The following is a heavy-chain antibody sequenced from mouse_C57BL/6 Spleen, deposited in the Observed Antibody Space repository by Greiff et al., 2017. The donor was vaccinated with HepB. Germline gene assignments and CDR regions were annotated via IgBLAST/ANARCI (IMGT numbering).Heavy chain of an antibody. D-gene: IGHD1-1*01. CDR2: IWSGGST. CDR3: ARPLYYYGSSYDAMDY. Sequence: VQLQQSGPGLVQPSQSLSITCPVSGFSFTSYGVHWVRQSPGKGLEWLGVIWSGGSTDYNAAFIYRLSISKDNSKSQVFFKMNSLQADDTAIYYCARPLYYYGSSYDAMDYWGQGTSVTVSS. J-gene: IGHJ4*01. CDR1: GFSFTSYG. V-gene: IGHV2-2*01.